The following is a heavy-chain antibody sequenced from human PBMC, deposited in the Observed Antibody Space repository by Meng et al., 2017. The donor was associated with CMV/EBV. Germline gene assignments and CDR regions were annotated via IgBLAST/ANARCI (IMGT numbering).Heavy chain of an antibody. V-gene: IGHV3-53*01. CDR1: GFTASSNY. Sequence: GGSLRLSCAASGFTASSNYMSWVRQAPGKGLEWVSVIYSGGSTYYADSVKGRFTISRDNSKNTLYLQMNSLRAEDTAVYYCARELGSGSSEDYYYGMDVWGQGTTVTVSS. CDR2: IYSGGST. D-gene: IGHD3-10*02. J-gene: IGHJ6*02. CDR3: ARELGSGSSEDYYYGMDV.